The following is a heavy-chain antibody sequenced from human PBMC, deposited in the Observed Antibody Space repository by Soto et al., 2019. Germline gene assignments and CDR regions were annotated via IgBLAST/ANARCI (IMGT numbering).Heavy chain of an antibody. D-gene: IGHD7-27*01. CDR1: GGTFSSYT. J-gene: IGHJ6*03. Sequence: QVQLVQSGAEVQKPGSSVKVSCKASGGTFSSYTISWVRQAPGQGLEWMGRIIPILGIANYAQKFQGRVTITADKSTSTAYMELSSLRSEDTAVYYCARPNYSWTGDRDYYYYYYMDVWGKGTTVTVSS. CDR3: ARPNYSWTGDRDYYYYYYMDV. V-gene: IGHV1-69*02. CDR2: IIPILGIA.